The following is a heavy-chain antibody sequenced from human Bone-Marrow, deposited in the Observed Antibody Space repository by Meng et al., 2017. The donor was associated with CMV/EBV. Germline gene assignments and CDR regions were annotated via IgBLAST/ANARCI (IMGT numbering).Heavy chain of an antibody. D-gene: IGHD3-3*01. J-gene: IGHJ4*02. Sequence: SGFTFSSYAMHWVRQAPGKGLEWMAVISYDGSNKYYADSVKGRFTISRDNSKNTLYLQMNSLRAEDTAVYYCARGGDYDFWSGYLDYWGQGTLVTVSS. CDR1: GFTFSSYA. V-gene: IGHV3-30*04. CDR3: ARGGDYDFWSGYLDY. CDR2: ISYDGSNK.